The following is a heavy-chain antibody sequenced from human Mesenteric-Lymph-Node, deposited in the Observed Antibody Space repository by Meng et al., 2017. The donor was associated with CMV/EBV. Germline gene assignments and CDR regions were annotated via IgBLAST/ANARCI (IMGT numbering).Heavy chain of an antibody. D-gene: IGHD5/OR15-5a*01. CDR1: GFTFTTYD. V-gene: IGHV3-13*01. CDR2: IGTAGDT. CDR3: VRASLMSV. J-gene: IGHJ4*02. Sequence: GGSLRLSCAASGFTFTTYDMHWVRQATGKGLEWVSGIGTAGDTYYLGSVMGRFTISREDAKNSLYLQMNNLRVGDTAVYYCVRASLMSVWGQGTLVTVSS.